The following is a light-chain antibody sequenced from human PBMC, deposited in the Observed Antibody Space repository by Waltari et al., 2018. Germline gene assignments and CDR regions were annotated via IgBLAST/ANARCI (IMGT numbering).Light chain of an antibody. Sequence: DIVMTQSPDSLSVSLGERATVHCRSSQSVLYSSNNNTYLTWYQQKPGQPPKLLIYWASTRESGVPDRFSGSGSGTDFTLTISSLQAEDVAVYYCQQYFSAPYTFGQGTKLEIK. CDR2: WAS. CDR3: QQYFSAPYT. J-gene: IGKJ2*01. V-gene: IGKV4-1*01. CDR1: QSVLYSSNNNTY.